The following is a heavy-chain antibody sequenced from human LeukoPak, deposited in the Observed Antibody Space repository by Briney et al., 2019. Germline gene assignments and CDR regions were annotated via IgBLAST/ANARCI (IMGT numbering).Heavy chain of an antibody. V-gene: IGHV3-21*01. CDR3: ARWGITSYGMDV. Sequence: GGSLRLSCAASGFTFSSYSMNWVRQAPGKGLEWVSSISSSSNYIYYADSVKGRFTISRDNANDSLFLQMNSLRAEDTAVYYCARWGITSYGMDVWGQGTTVTISS. D-gene: IGHD3-10*01. CDR2: ISSSSNYI. J-gene: IGHJ6*02. CDR1: GFTFSSYS.